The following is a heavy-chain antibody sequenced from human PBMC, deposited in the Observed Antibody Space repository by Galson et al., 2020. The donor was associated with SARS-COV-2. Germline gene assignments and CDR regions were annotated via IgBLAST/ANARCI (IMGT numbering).Heavy chain of an antibody. J-gene: IGHJ6*02. Sequence: ASVKVSCKASGYTFTGYYMHWVRQAPGQGLEWMGWINPNSGGTNYAQKFQGRVTMTRDTSISTAYMELSRLRSDDTAVYYCAREWGPYDFWSGYYLNQPNYYYYGMDVWGQGTTVTVSS. D-gene: IGHD3-3*01. CDR2: INPNSGGT. CDR3: AREWGPYDFWSGYYLNQPNYYYYGMDV. V-gene: IGHV1-2*02. CDR1: GYTFTGYY.